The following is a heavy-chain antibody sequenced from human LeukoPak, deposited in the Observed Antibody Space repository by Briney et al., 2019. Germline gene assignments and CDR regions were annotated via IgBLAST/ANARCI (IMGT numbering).Heavy chain of an antibody. Sequence: ASVKVSCKASGYSLTSSDINWVRQATGQGLEWMGWMNPNSGHTGYAQKFQGRVTITRDTSISTAYMELSSLRSEDTAVYYCARGVDYAFWSGTAYPYYYMDVWGKGTTVTVSS. CDR3: ARGVDYAFWSGTAYPYYYMDV. CDR1: GYSLTSSD. D-gene: IGHD3-3*01. CDR2: MNPNSGHT. V-gene: IGHV1-8*03. J-gene: IGHJ6*03.